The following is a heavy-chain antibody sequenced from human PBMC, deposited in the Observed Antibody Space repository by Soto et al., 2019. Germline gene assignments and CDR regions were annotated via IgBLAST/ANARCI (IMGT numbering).Heavy chain of an antibody. CDR2: IYSGGST. Sequence: GGSLRLSCAASGFTVSSNYMSWVRQAPGKGLEWVSVIYSGGSTYYADSVKGRFTISRDNSKNTLYLQMNSLRAEDTAVYYCARERYYYDSSGYWFCYFDYWGQGTLVTVSS. CDR1: GFTVSSNY. V-gene: IGHV3-53*01. CDR3: ARERYYYDSSGYWFCYFDY. J-gene: IGHJ4*02. D-gene: IGHD3-22*01.